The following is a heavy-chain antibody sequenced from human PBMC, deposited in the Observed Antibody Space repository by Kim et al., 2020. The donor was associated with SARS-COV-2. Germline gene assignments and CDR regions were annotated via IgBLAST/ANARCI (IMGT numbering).Heavy chain of an antibody. CDR1: GGSFSGYY. J-gene: IGHJ5*02. V-gene: IGHV4-34*01. CDR3: ARDSRGRSGPLGSWFDP. CDR2: INHSGST. D-gene: IGHD6-25*01. Sequence: SETLSLTCAVYGGSFSGYYWSWIRQPPGKGLEWIGEINHSGSTNYNPSLKSRVTISVDTSKNQFSLKLSSVTAADTAGYYCARDSRGRSGPLGSWFDPWGPGTLVTAS.